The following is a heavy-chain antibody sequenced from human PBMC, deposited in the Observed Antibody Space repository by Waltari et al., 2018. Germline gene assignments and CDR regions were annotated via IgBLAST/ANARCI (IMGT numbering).Heavy chain of an antibody. Sequence: QVQLVESGGGVVQPGRSLRLSCAASGFTFSSYGMHWVRQAPGTGLEGVAVIWYDGSNKYEADSVKGRFTISRDNSKNTLYRQMNSLRAEDTAVYYCARGRSKPAAAPLDYWGQGTLVTVSS. D-gene: IGHD6-13*01. CDR3: ARGRSKPAAAPLDY. CDR2: IWYDGSNK. V-gene: IGHV3-33*01. J-gene: IGHJ4*02. CDR1: GFTFSSYG.